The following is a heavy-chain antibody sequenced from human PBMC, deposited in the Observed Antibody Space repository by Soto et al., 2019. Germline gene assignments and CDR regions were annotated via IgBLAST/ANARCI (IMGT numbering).Heavy chain of an antibody. CDR3: AKNQGVELVPLATVDWFDP. CDR1: GFSFENFG. CDR2: ISGSGFKK. J-gene: IGHJ5*02. Sequence: PXESLRLSFAASGFSFENFGMSWVRQAPGKGLEWISSISGSGFKKYYADSVKGRLTISRDNSKSTVYLELNNLSAEDTAVYHCAKNQGVELVPLATVDWFDPWGQGSVVTVPS. D-gene: IGHD1-26*01. V-gene: IGHV3-23*01.